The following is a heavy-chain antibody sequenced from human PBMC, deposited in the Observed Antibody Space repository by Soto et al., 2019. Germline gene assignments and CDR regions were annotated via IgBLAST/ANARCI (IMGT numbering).Heavy chain of an antibody. V-gene: IGHV1-69*12. D-gene: IGHD2-15*01. Sequence: QVQLVQSGAEVKKPGSSVKVSCKASGGTFSSYAISWVRQAPGQGLEWMGGIIPIFGTANYAQKFQGRVTITADESTSTAYMELSSLRSEDTAVYYCARDGVLPPPHRCSGGSCYSVKDVWGQGTTVTVSS. J-gene: IGHJ6*02. CDR1: GGTFSSYA. CDR3: ARDGVLPPPHRCSGGSCYSVKDV. CDR2: IIPIFGTA.